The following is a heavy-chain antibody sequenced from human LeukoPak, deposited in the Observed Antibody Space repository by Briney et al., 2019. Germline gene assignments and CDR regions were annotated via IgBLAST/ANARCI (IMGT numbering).Heavy chain of an antibody. CDR2: IWYDGSNK. J-gene: IGHJ3*02. D-gene: IGHD2-2*02. V-gene: IGHV3-33*01. CDR3: ARGDCSSTSCYSAFDI. CDR1: GFTFSSYG. Sequence: GGSLRLSCAASGFTFSSYGMHWVRQAPGKGLEWVAVIWYDGSNKYYADPVKGRFTISRDNSKNTLYLQMNSLRAEDTAVYYCARGDCSSTSCYSAFDIWGQGTMVTVSS.